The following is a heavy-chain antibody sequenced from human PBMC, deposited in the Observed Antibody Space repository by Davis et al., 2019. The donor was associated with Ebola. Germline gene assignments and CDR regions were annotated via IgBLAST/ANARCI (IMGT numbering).Heavy chain of an antibody. J-gene: IGHJ5*02. CDR3: ARWKDFWSGYWAEWFDP. CDR2: INHTGST. CDR1: GGSFSGYY. Sequence: PSETLSLTCAVYGGSFSGYYWTWIRQPPGKGLEWIGEINHTGSTNYNPFLKSRVTISVDTSKNQFSLKLSSVTAADTAVYYCARWKDFWSGYWAEWFDPWGQGTLVTVSS. V-gene: IGHV4-34*01. D-gene: IGHD3-3*01.